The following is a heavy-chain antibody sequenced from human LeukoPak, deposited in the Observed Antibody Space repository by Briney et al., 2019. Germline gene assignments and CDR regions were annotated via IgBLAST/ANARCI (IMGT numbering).Heavy chain of an antibody. D-gene: IGHD6-13*01. V-gene: IGHV3-23*01. J-gene: IGHJ1*01. Sequence: GGSLRLSCAASGFTFSSYAMSWVRQAPGKGLEWVSAISGSGGSTYYADSVKGRFTISRNNSKNTLYLQMNSLRAEDTAVYYCAKAKSSSLFQHWGQGTLVTVSS. CDR1: GFTFSSYA. CDR2: ISGSGGST. CDR3: AKAKSSSLFQH.